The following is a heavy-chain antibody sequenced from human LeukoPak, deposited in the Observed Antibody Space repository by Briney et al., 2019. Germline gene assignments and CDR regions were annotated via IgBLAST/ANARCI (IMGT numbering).Heavy chain of an antibody. V-gene: IGHV3-7*04. CDR3: ARDLQRPKGYCSSTSCYAAPPPLLDY. CDR1: AFSLTSYC. CDR2: IKQVGREN. D-gene: IGHD2-2*01. J-gene: IGHJ4*02. Sequence: AGSLSLSCAASAFSLTSYCMSWVRQAPGNGREWVGNIKQVGRENYYVDSVKGRFTHSRDNAKNSLYLQMNSLRAEDMAVYYCARDLQRPKGYCSSTSCYAAPPPLLDYWGQGTLVTVSS.